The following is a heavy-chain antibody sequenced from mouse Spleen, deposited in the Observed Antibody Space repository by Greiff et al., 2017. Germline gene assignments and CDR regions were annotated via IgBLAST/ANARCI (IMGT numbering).Heavy chain of an antibody. J-gene: IGHJ4*01. D-gene: IGHD1-2*01. V-gene: IGHV2-2*02. CDR3: ARKSHYYGYLYAMDY. CDR1: GFSLTSYG. Sequence: VMLVESGPGLVQPSQSLSITCTVSGFSLTSYGVHWVRQSPGKGLEWLGVIWSGGSTDYNAAFISRLSISKDNSKSQVFFKMNSLQANDTAIYYCARKSHYYGYLYAMDYWGQGTSVTVSS. CDR2: IWSGGST.